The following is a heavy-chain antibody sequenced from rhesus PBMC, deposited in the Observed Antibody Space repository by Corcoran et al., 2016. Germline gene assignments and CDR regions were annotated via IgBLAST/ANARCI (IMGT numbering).Heavy chain of an antibody. Sequence: QLQLQESGPGLVKPSETLSLTCAVSGYSISSGYGWSWIRQPPGKGLEWIGYLSYSGSTSYNPSLKSRVTISRDTSKNQFSLKLSSVTAADTAVYYCARGSTVLVVVATDAFDFWGQGLRVTVSS. CDR3: ARGSTVLVVVATDAFDF. V-gene: IGHV4-122*02. D-gene: IGHD2-21*01. J-gene: IGHJ3*01. CDR1: GYSISSGYG. CDR2: LSYSGST.